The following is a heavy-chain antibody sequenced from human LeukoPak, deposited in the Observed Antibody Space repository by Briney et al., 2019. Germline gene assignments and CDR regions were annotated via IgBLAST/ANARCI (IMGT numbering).Heavy chain of an antibody. CDR1: GGTFRSFA. J-gene: IGHJ4*02. D-gene: IGHD3-22*01. V-gene: IGHV1-69*01. Sequence: SVKVSCKASGGTFRSFAISWVRQAPGHGLEWMGGIIPIFRTANYATKVQGRFTITADESTSTAYMELSSLRSEDTAVYYCARALRYYSDSSGYAFDYWGQGTLVTVSS. CDR3: ARALRYYSDSSGYAFDY. CDR2: IIPIFRTA.